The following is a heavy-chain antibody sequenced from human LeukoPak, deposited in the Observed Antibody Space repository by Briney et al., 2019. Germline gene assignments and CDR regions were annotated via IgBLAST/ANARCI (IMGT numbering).Heavy chain of an antibody. D-gene: IGHD3-10*01. J-gene: IGHJ6*02. Sequence: GGSLRLSCAASGFTFSSYAMSWVRQAPGKGLEWVSAISGSGGSTYYADSVKGRFTISRDNSKNPLYLQMNSLRAEDTAVYYCARDLNYYGSGHYYYGMDVWGQGTTVTVSS. V-gene: IGHV3-23*01. CDR1: GFTFSSYA. CDR2: ISGSGGST. CDR3: ARDLNYYGSGHYYYGMDV.